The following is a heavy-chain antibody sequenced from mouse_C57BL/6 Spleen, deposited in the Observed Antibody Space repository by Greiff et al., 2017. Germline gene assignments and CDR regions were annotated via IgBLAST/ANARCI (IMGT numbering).Heavy chain of an antibody. CDR2: IWGGGST. D-gene: IGHD2-5*01. J-gene: IGHJ4*01. CDR3: ARRGTIVNSYDAMDY. V-gene: IGHV2-2*01. Sequence: VQLQQSGPGLVQPSQSLSITCTVSGFSLTSYGVHWVRQSPGKGLEWLGVIWGGGSTDYNAAFISRLSISKDNSKSQVFFKMNSLQADDTAIYYCARRGTIVNSYDAMDYWGQGTSVTVSS. CDR1: GFSLTSYG.